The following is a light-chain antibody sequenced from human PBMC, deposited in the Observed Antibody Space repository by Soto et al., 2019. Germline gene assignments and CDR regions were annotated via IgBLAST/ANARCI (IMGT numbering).Light chain of an antibody. CDR3: GTWDSRLNAYV. CDR1: RSNIGRNS. V-gene: IGLV1-51*01. CDR2: DSN. Sequence: QSVLTQPPSAAAAPVQKATSSSSGSRSNIGRNSVSWYQQLPGTAPKLLIYDSNKRASGIPDRFSGSKSGTSATLAITGLQTGDEADYYCGTWDSRLNAYVFGTGTKVTVL. J-gene: IGLJ1*01.